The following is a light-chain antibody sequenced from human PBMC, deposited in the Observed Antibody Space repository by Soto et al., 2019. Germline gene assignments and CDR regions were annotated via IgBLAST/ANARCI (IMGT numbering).Light chain of an antibody. CDR1: QNIDMY. Sequence: DIHMTQSPSSLSASVGDTVTITCRASQNIDMYLNWYQQKPGKAPKRLIYAASSLQSGVPSRFSGSGSGTEFTLTINSLQPEDFATYFCLQHNTYPLTFGGGTKVDIK. V-gene: IGKV1-17*01. CDR3: LQHNTYPLT. J-gene: IGKJ4*01. CDR2: AAS.